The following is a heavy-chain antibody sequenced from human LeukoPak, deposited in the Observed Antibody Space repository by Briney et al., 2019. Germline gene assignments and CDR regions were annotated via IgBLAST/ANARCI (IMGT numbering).Heavy chain of an antibody. V-gene: IGHV3-30*18. D-gene: IGHD3-22*01. Sequence: GGSLRLSCAASGFTLSSYGMHWVRQAPGKGLEWVAVISYDGSNKYYADSVKGRFTISRDNSKNTLYLQMNSLRAEDTAVYYCAKDPAGSSGSNWGQGTLVTVSS. CDR2: ISYDGSNK. CDR1: GFTLSSYG. J-gene: IGHJ4*02. CDR3: AKDPAGSSGSN.